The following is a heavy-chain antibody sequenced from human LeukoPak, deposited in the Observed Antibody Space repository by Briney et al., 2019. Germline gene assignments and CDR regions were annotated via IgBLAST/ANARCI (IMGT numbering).Heavy chain of an antibody. J-gene: IGHJ5*02. CDR1: GGSISSYY. CDR3: ARGRVEVAPSITIFGAVMPERFDP. Sequence: SETLSLTCTVSGGSISSYYWSWIRQPPGKGLEWIGYIYYSGSTNYNPSLKSRVTISVDTSKNQFSLKLSSVTAADTAVYYCARGRVEVAPSITIFGAVMPERFDPWGQGTLVTVSS. V-gene: IGHV4-59*01. D-gene: IGHD3-3*01. CDR2: IYYSGST.